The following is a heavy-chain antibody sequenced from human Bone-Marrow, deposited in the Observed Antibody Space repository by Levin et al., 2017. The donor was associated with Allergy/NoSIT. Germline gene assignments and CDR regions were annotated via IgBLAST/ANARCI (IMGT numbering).Heavy chain of an antibody. CDR1: GESVSSSSAA. J-gene: IGHJ4*02. V-gene: IGHV6-1*01. CDR3: VRGNYNFDY. CDR2: TYYRSKWYN. D-gene: IGHD3-10*01. Sequence: PSPTLSLPCAISGESVSSSSAAWNWIRQSPSRGLEWLGRTYYRSKWYNEYAVSVKSRITVNPDTSKNQFSLQLTSVTPEDTAVYYCVRGNYNFDYWDQGTLVTVSS.